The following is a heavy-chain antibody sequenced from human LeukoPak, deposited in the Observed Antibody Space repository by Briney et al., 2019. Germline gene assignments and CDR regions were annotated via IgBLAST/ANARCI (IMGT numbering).Heavy chain of an antibody. CDR1: GLTFDDYG. J-gene: IGHJ3*02. CDR2: INWNGGST. D-gene: IGHD3-22*01. CDR3: ARVLGTMIVVVPNAFDI. V-gene: IGHV3-20*04. Sequence: GGSLRLSCAASGLTFDDYGMRWGRQAPGKGLEWVSGINWNGGSTGYADSVKGRFTISRDNAKNSLYLQMNSLRAEDTAFYYCARVLGTMIVVVPNAFDIWGQGTMVTISS.